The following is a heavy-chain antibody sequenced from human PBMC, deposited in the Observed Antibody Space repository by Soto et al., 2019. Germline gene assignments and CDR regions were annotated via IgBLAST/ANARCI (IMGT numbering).Heavy chain of an antibody. J-gene: IGHJ6*02. CDR3: ARGLRGESYYYYYYYGMDV. CDR1: GGTFSSYA. D-gene: IGHD3-16*01. CDR2: IIPIFGTA. Sequence: SVKVSCKASGGTFSSYAISWVRQAPGQGLEWMGGIIPIFGTANYAQKFQGRVTITADESTSTAYMELSSLRSEDTAVYYCARGLRGESYYYYYYYGMDVWGQGTTVTVSS. V-gene: IGHV1-69*13.